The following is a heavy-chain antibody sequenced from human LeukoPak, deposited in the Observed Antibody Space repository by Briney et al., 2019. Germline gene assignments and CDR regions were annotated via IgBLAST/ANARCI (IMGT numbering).Heavy chain of an antibody. V-gene: IGHV4-59*08. J-gene: IGHJ3*02. CDR3: ASYSSGWYRKMWAFDI. CDR2: IFYSGST. D-gene: IGHD6-19*01. CDR1: GGSISSYY. Sequence: SETLSLTCTVSGGSISSYYWSWIRQPPGQGLEWIGYIFYSGSTNYNPSLKSRVTISVDTSKNQFPLKLSSVTAADTAVYYCASYSSGWYRKMWAFDIWGQGTMVTVSS.